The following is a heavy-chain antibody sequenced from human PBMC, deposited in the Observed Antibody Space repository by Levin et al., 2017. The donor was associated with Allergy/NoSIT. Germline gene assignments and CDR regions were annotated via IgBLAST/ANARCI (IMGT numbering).Heavy chain of an antibody. V-gene: IGHV3-11*01. J-gene: IGHJ6*02. CDR3: AREARYSSGWYYDDGMDV. Sequence: GGSLRLSCAASGFTFSDYYMSWIRQAPGKGLEWVSYISSSGSTIYYADSVKGRFTISRDNAKNSLYLQMNSLRAEDTAVYYCAREARYSSGWYYDDGMDVWGQGTTVTVSS. CDR2: ISSSGSTI. CDR1: GFTFSDYY. D-gene: IGHD6-19*01.